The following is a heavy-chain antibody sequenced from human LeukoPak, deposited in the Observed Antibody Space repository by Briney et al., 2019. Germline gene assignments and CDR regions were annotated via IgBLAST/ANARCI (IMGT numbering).Heavy chain of an antibody. Sequence: ASVKVSCKASGYTFTSYDINWVRQATGQGLEWMGWMNPNSGNTGYALKFQGRVTMTRNTSISTAYMELSSLRSEDTAVYYCARGRGSLGRIFGVVIIPYTEFDYWGQGTLVTVSS. CDR3: ARGRGSLGRIFGVVIIPYTEFDY. V-gene: IGHV1-8*01. D-gene: IGHD3-3*01. J-gene: IGHJ4*02. CDR2: MNPNSGNT. CDR1: GYTFTSYD.